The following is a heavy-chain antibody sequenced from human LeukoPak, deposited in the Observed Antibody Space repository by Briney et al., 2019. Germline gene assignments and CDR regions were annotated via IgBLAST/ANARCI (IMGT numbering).Heavy chain of an antibody. CDR1: GYTFTSYG. J-gene: IGHJ5*02. CDR3: ARFYYDSSGYYYAWFDP. V-gene: IGHV1-18*01. D-gene: IGHD3-22*01. Sequence: ASVKVSCKASGYTFTSYGISWVRQAPGQGLEGMGWMIAYNGNTNYAQKLQGRVTMTTDTSTSTAYMELRSLRSDDTAVYYCARFYYDSSGYYYAWFDPWGQGTLVTVSS. CDR2: MIAYNGNT.